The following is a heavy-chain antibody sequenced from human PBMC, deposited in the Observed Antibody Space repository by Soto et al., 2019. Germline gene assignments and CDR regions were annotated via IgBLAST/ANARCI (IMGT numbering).Heavy chain of an antibody. D-gene: IGHD5-18*01. CDR3: VKGEVDTAMAY. J-gene: IGHJ4*02. CDR2: ISSNGGST. V-gene: IGHV3-64D*06. CDR1: GVTFSSYA. Sequence: WGSLKLSCSSSGVTFSSYAMHWVRQAPGKGLEYVSAISSNGGSTYYADSVKGRFTISRDNSKNTLYLQMSSLRAEDTAVYYCVKGEVDTAMAYWGQGTLVTVSS.